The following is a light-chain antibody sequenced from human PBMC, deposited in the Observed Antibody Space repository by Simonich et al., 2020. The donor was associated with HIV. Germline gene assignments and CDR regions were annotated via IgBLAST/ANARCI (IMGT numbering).Light chain of an antibody. J-gene: IGKJ4*01. Sequence: DIVMTQSPDSLAVSLGERATINCKSSQSVLYSSNNKNYLAWYQQKPGQPPKLLMYWASTRESGVPDRFSGSGSGTDFTLTISSLQAEDVAVYYCQQYYSTPLTFGGGTKVEIE. CDR2: WAS. V-gene: IGKV4-1*01. CDR1: QSVLYSSNNKNY. CDR3: QQYYSTPLT.